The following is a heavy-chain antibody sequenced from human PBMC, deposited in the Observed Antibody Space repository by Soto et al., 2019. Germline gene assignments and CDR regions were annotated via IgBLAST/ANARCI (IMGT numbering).Heavy chain of an antibody. Sequence: SETLSLTCTVAGGSIETYYWSWLRQPPGKGLEWIGYISNSGSTNYNPSLESRVTLSVDTAKNEFSLKLNSVTAADTATYYCARILRDSHGWYHNDFWGQGTLVTVSS. CDR3: ARILRDSHGWYHNDF. CDR2: ISNSGST. CDR1: GGSIETYY. V-gene: IGHV4-59*01. J-gene: IGHJ4*02. D-gene: IGHD6-19*01.